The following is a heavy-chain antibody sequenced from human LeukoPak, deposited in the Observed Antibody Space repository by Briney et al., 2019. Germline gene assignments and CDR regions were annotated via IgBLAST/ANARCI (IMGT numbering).Heavy chain of an antibody. CDR2: ISSSGSTI. CDR1: GFTFSFYA. V-gene: IGHV3-48*04. D-gene: IGHD3-22*01. J-gene: IGHJ4*02. Sequence: GGSLRLSCAASGFTFSFYAMNWVRQAPGKGLEWVSYISSSGSTIYYADSVKGRFTISRDNAKNSLYLQMNSLRAEDTAVYYCARVQGSGYPFDYWGQGTLVTVSS. CDR3: ARVQGSGYPFDY.